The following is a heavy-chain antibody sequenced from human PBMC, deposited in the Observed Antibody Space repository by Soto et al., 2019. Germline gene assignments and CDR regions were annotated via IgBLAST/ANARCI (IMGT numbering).Heavy chain of an antibody. CDR3: ARQSSSGWCGPEFYYYYGMDV. CDR1: GYSFTSYW. Sequence: GESLKISCKGSGYSFTSYWIGWVRQMPGKGLEWMGIIYPGDSDTRYSPSFQGQVTISADKSISTAYLQWSSLKASDTAMYYCARQSSSGWCGPEFYYYYGMDVWGQGTTVTVSS. J-gene: IGHJ6*02. CDR2: IYPGDSDT. V-gene: IGHV5-51*01. D-gene: IGHD6-19*01.